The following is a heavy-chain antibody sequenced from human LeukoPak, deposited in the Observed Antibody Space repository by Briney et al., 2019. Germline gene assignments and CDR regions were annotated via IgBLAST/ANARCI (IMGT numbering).Heavy chain of an antibody. CDR1: GFVFSDYA. Sequence: GGSLRLSCAASGFVFSDYAMSWVRQAPGKGLEWVAAISGTGGNTYYADSVKGRFTISRDNSKHTLYLQMNSLRAEDTAVYYCAKAIDIVVVPAAHFDYWGQGTLVTVSS. J-gene: IGHJ4*02. V-gene: IGHV3-23*01. CDR3: AKAIDIVVVPAAHFDY. CDR2: ISGTGGNT. D-gene: IGHD2-2*01.